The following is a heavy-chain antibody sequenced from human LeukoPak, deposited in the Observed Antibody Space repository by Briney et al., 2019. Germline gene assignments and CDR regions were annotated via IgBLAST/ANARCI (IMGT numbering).Heavy chain of an antibody. CDR3: AKEGVVTYYFDY. CDR2: IRYDGSNK. CDR1: GFTFSSYG. D-gene: IGHD2-21*02. V-gene: IGHV3-30*02. Sequence: GGSLRLSCAASGFTFSSYGMHWVRQAPGKGLEWVAFIRYDGSNKYYADSVKGRFTISRGNSKNTLYLQMNSLRAEDTAVYYCAKEGVVTYYFDYWGQGTLVTVSS. J-gene: IGHJ4*02.